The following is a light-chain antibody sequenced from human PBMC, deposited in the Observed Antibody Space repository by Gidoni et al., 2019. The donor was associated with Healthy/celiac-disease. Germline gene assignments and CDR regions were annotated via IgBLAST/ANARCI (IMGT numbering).Light chain of an antibody. CDR1: QSVSSRY. Sequence: EIVLTQYPATLSLSPGERATLSCGASQSVSSRYLAWYQQKPGLAPRLLLDDASSRATGIPDRFSGIGSGTDFTLTSSRLEPEDFAVYYCQQYGSSPRYTFGQGTKLEIK. CDR2: DAS. V-gene: IGKV3D-20*01. CDR3: QQYGSSPRYT. J-gene: IGKJ2*01.